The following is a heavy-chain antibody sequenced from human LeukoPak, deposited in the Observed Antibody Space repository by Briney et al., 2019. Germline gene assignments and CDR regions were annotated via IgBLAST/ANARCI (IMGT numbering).Heavy chain of an antibody. CDR1: GFTVSGNH. V-gene: IGHV3-66*02. CDR2: IYSGGSA. Sequence: PGGSLRLSCAASGFTVSGNHMSWVRQAPGKGLEWVSVIYSGGSAYYADSVKGRFTISRDNSKNTLYLQMNSLRADDTAVYYCAREDPIVYWGQGTLVTVSS. J-gene: IGHJ4*02. CDR3: AREDPIVY. D-gene: IGHD3-16*02.